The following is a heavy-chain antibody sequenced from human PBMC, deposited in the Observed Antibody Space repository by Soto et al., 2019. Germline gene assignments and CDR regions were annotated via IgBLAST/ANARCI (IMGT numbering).Heavy chain of an antibody. Sequence: QVQLVQSGAEVKKPGASVKVSCKASGYSFMNYAISWVRQAPGQGLEWMGWINTYNANTNYAQRLQGRVIMTADTSTSTAYMELRSLRSDDTAVYYCARDGGMDVWGQGTTVTVSS. V-gene: IGHV1-18*01. CDR3: ARDGGMDV. J-gene: IGHJ6*02. CDR1: GYSFMNYA. CDR2: INTYNANT.